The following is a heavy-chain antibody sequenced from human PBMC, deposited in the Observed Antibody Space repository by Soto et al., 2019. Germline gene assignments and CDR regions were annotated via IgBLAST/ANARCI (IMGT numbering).Heavy chain of an antibody. Sequence: LSLTCAVSGGSISSSNWWSWVRQPPGKGLEWIGEIYHSGSTNYNPSLKSRVTISVDKSKNQFSLKLSSVTAADTAAYYCARKVTYYYYYYGMDVWGQGTTVTVSS. CDR1: GGSISSSNW. V-gene: IGHV4-4*02. CDR3: ARKVTYYYYYYGMDV. CDR2: IYHSGST. J-gene: IGHJ6*02.